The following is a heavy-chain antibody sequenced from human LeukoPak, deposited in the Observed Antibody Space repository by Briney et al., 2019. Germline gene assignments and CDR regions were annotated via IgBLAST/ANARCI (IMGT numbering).Heavy chain of an antibody. CDR2: ISSSSSYI. Sequence: GGSLRLSCPASGFTYSPYSMNWVRQAPGKGLEWVSSISSSSSYIYYADSVKGRFTISRDNAKNSLYLQMNSLRAEDTAVYYCARGLDRTQLVGRWYCGQGTLVTVSS. V-gene: IGHV3-21*01. CDR3: ARGLDRTQLVGRWY. CDR1: GFTYSPYS. J-gene: IGHJ4*02. D-gene: IGHD6-6*01.